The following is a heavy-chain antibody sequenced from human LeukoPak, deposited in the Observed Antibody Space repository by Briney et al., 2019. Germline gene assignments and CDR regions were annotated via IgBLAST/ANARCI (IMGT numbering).Heavy chain of an antibody. CDR3: AKVVTNYYGSGSPNWFDP. CDR1: GFTFSSYA. J-gene: IGHJ5*02. V-gene: IGHV3-23*01. Sequence: GGSLRLSCAASGFTFSSYAMSWVRQAPGKGLEWVSAISGSGGSTYCADSVKGRFTISRDNSKNTLYLQMNSLRAEDTAVYYCAKVVTNYYGSGSPNWFDPWGQGTLVTVSS. CDR2: ISGSGGST. D-gene: IGHD3-10*01.